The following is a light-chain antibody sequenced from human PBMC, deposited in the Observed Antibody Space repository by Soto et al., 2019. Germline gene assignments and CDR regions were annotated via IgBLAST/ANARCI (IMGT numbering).Light chain of an antibody. J-gene: IGKJ4*01. CDR3: QEFNSYPF. CDR1: QGISSA. V-gene: IGKV1-13*02. CDR2: DAS. Sequence: AIQLTQSPSSLSASVGDRVTITCRASQGISSALAWYQQKPGKAPKLLIYDASSLECEVPSRFSGSGSGTDFTLTISSLQPEDFATYDCQEFNSYPFFGGGTKVEIK.